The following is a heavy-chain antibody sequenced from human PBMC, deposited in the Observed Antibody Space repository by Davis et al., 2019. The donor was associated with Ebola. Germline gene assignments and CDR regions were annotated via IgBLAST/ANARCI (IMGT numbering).Heavy chain of an antibody. CDR2: ISSSSSYI. CDR1: GFTFSSYS. CDR3: ARDGEVMTTVVTPAFDI. J-gene: IGHJ3*02. V-gene: IGHV3-21*01. Sequence: GGSLRLSCAASGFTFSSYSMNWVRQAPGKGLEWVSSISSSSSYIYYADSVKGRFTISRDNAKNSLYLQMNSLRAEDTAVYYCARDGEVMTTVVTPAFDIWGQGTMVTVSS. D-gene: IGHD4-23*01.